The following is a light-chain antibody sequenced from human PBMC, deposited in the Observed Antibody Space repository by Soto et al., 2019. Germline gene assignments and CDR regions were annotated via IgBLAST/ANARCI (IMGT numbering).Light chain of an antibody. V-gene: IGLV2-14*01. CDR3: SSYTSSIFYV. CDR1: SSDVGGYNY. J-gene: IGLJ1*01. CDR2: DVS. Sequence: QSVLTQPASVSGSPGQSITISCTGTSSDVGGYNYVSWYQQHPGKAPKLMIYDVSNRPSGVSNRFSGSKSGNTASLTISGLQAEDEADYYCSSYTSSIFYVFGTGTKVTVL.